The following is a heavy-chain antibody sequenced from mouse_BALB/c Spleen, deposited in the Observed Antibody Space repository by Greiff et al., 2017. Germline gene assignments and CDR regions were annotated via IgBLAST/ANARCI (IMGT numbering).Heavy chain of an antibody. D-gene: IGHD1-2*01. V-gene: IGHV5-4*02. Sequence: EVKLMESGGGLVKPGGSLKLSCAASGFTFSDYYMYWVRQTPEKRLEWVATISDGGSYTYYPDSVKGRFTISRDNAKNNLYLQMSSLKSEDTAMYYCAREGTAHWYFDVWGAGTTVTVSS. CDR3: AREGTAHWYFDV. CDR2: ISDGGSYT. CDR1: GFTFSDYY. J-gene: IGHJ1*01.